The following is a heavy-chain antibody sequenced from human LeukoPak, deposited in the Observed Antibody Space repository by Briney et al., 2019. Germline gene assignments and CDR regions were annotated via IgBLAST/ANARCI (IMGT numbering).Heavy chain of an antibody. Sequence: GGSLRLSCAASGFTFSSYSMNWVRQAPGKGLEWVAYISSSGGIHYADSVKGRFTISRDNAKNSLYLQMNSLRVEDTAVYYCAREDDSSGYYYGIFDYWGQGTLVTVSS. CDR1: GFTFSSYS. V-gene: IGHV3-48*04. CDR2: ISSSGGI. J-gene: IGHJ4*02. CDR3: AREDDSSGYYYGIFDY. D-gene: IGHD3-22*01.